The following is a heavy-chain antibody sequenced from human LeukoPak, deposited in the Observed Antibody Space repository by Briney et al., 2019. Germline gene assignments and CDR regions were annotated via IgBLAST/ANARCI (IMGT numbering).Heavy chain of an antibody. CDR2: ISYDGSNK. CDR3: ARVSRYCSGGSCYSVPFDY. D-gene: IGHD2-15*01. Sequence: GGSLRLSCAASGFTFSNYAMSWVRQAPGKGLEWVAVISYDGSNKYYADSVKGRFTISRDNSKNTLYLQMNSLRAEDTAVYYCARVSRYCSGGSCYSVPFDYWGQGTLVTVSS. J-gene: IGHJ4*02. V-gene: IGHV3-30-3*01. CDR1: GFTFSNYA.